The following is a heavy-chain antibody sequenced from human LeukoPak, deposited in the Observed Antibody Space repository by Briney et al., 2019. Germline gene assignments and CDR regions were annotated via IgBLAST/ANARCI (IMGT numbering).Heavy chain of an antibody. CDR3: ARGVGAVAGTRRWEDAFDI. CDR2: IGTAGAT. J-gene: IGHJ3*02. V-gene: IGHV3-13*04. CDR1: GFTFSSYD. D-gene: IGHD6-19*01. Sequence: GGSLRLSCAASGFTFSSYDMHWVRQATGKGLEWVSAIGTAGATYYPGSVKGRFTISRENAKNSLYLQMNSLRAGDTAVYYCARGVGAVAGTRRWEDAFDIWGQGTMVTVSS.